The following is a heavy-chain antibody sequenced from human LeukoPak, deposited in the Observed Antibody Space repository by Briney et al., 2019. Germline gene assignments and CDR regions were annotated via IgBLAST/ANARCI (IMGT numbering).Heavy chain of an antibody. D-gene: IGHD3-16*01. V-gene: IGHV3-30*02. CDR1: GITFSNHG. Sequence: GGSLRLSCAASGITFSNHGMHWVRQAPGKGLEWVAFIWYDGSDKNYADSVQGRFTISRDNSRSALYLQMNNLRHEDSAVYYCAKDQGGNYYDYMDVWGRGTTVTVS. CDR3: AKDQGGNYYDYMDV. J-gene: IGHJ6*03. CDR2: IWYDGSDK.